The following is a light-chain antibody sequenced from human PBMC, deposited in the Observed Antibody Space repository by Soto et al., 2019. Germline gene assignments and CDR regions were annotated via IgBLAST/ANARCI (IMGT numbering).Light chain of an antibody. CDR1: SSDIGGYSY. Sequence: QSVLTQPASVSGSPGQSIAISCTGTSSDIGGYSYVSWYQQHPGKAPKIMIYEVSNRPSGVSSRFSGSKSGNTASLTISGLQAEDEAEYYCSSYTSSSTLVFGTGTKLTVL. J-gene: IGLJ1*01. CDR3: SSYTSSSTLV. CDR2: EVS. V-gene: IGLV2-14*01.